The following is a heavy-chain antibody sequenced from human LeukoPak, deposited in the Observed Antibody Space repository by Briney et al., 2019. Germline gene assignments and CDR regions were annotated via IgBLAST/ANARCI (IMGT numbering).Heavy chain of an antibody. CDR1: GFTFSNYA. CDR3: AKDGVSFNKRWDWFDP. Sequence: PGGSLRLSCAASGFTFSNYAMTWVRQAPGKGLEWVSVISGSGSNTDYADSVKGRFTISRDNSKNTLSLQMNSLRAEDTAIYYCAKDGVSFNKRWDWFDPWGQGTLVAVSS. V-gene: IGHV3-23*01. CDR2: ISGSGSNT. D-gene: IGHD1-26*01. J-gene: IGHJ5*02.